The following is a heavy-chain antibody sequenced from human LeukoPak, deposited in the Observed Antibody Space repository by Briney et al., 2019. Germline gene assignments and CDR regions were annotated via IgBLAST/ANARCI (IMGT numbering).Heavy chain of an antibody. CDR1: GFTFSSYG. Sequence: AGGSLRLSCAASGFTFSSYGMHWVRQAPGKGQEWVAVISYDGSNKYYADSVKGRFTISRDNSKNTLYLQMNSLRAEDTAVYYCAKEKSIRFLEWLSNYFDYWGQGTLVTVSS. D-gene: IGHD3-3*01. CDR2: ISYDGSNK. J-gene: IGHJ4*02. CDR3: AKEKSIRFLEWLSNYFDY. V-gene: IGHV3-30*18.